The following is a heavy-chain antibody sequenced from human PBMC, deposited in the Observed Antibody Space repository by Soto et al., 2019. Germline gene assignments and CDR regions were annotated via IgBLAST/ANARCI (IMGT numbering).Heavy chain of an antibody. Sequence: PGESLKISCKGSGYSFTSCGIGGVRQMPGKGLEWMGIIYPGDSDTRYSPSFQGQVTISADKSISTAYLQWSSLKASDTAMYYCAREIDVYRDYWGQGTLVTVSS. D-gene: IGHD2-2*01. J-gene: IGHJ4*02. CDR2: IYPGDSDT. V-gene: IGHV5-51*01. CDR3: AREIDVYRDY. CDR1: GYSFTSCG.